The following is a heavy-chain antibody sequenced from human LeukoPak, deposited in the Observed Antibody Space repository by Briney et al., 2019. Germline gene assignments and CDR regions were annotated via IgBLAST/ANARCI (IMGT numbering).Heavy chain of an antibody. V-gene: IGHV3-21*01. CDR3: ARGADYGDYDYSYYMDV. J-gene: IGHJ6*03. D-gene: IGHD4-17*01. CDR2: ISSSSSYI. Sequence: SGGSLRLSCAASGFNFNIYTINWVRQAPGKGLEWVSSISSSSSYIYYADSVKGRFTISRDNAKNSLYLQMNSLRAEDTAVYYCARGADYGDYDYSYYMDVWGKGTTVTVSS. CDR1: GFNFNIYT.